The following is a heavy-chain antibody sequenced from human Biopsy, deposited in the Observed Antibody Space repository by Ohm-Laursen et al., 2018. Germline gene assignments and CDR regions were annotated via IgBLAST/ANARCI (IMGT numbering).Heavy chain of an antibody. V-gene: IGHV1-46*01. CDR2: INPSGSDA. CDR3: AADSGSGSHFRFDY. CDR1: GYTFTNYY. D-gene: IGHD3-10*01. J-gene: IGHJ4*02. Sequence: ASVKVSCKASGYTFTNYYMHWVRQAPGQGLEWMGIINPSGSDATYAQKFQGRVTMTRDTSTSTAYMDLSSLRSEDTAVYHCAADSGSGSHFRFDYWGQGALVSVSS.